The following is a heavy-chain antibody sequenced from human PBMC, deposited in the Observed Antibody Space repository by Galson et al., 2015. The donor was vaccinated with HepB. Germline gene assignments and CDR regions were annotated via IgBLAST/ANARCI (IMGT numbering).Heavy chain of an antibody. D-gene: IGHD3-10*01. V-gene: IGHV3-23*01. Sequence: SLRLSCAASGFTFSSYAMSWVRQAPGKGLEWVSAISGSGGSTYYADSVKGRFTISRDNSKNTLYLQMNSLRAEDTAVYYCAKYGSGSYYYYYYGMDVWGQGTTVTVSS. CDR2: ISGSGGST. CDR1: GFTFSSYA. J-gene: IGHJ6*02. CDR3: AKYGSGSYYYYYYGMDV.